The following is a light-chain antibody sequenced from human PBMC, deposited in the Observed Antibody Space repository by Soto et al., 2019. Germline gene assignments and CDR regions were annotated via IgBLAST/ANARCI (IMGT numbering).Light chain of an antibody. CDR3: QHGGV. V-gene: IGKV1-9*01. CDR1: QGISNY. Sequence: DIQLTQSPSFLSASVGDRVTITCRASQGISNYLAWYQQKPGKAPNLLIYAASTLQSGVPSRFSGSGSGTEFTLTISSLQPEDLAIYYSQHGGVFGQGTKAEIK. J-gene: IGKJ1*01. CDR2: AAS.